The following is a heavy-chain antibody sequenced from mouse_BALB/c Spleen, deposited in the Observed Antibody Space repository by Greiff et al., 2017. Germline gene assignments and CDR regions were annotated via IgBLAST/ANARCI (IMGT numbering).Heavy chain of an antibody. D-gene: IGHD2-1*01. J-gene: IGHJ2*01. CDR2: INPSTGYT. CDR3: ARDGNYGGDYFDY. CDR1: GYTFTGYS. Sequence: VHLVESGADLEQPGASVKLSCMASGYTFTGYSMHWVKQTPGKGLEWIGYINPSTGYTDYNQKFKDKATLTADKSSSTAYMQLSSLTSEDSAFYYCARDGNYGGDYFDYWGKGTTLTVS. V-gene: IGHV1-7*01.